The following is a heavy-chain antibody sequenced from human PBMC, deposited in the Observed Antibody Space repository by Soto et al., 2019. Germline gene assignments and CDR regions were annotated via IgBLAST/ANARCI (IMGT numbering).Heavy chain of an antibody. Sequence: QVQLVESGGGVVQPGKSLRLSCAASGFTFNTYGMHWVRQATGKGPEWVAVISNDGSNKYYADSVKGRFTISRDNSKNTLYLQMNILIADDTAVYSCANWNYPQADWGQGTLVTVSS. J-gene: IGHJ4*02. CDR1: GFTFNTYG. CDR2: ISNDGSNK. V-gene: IGHV3-30*18. D-gene: IGHD1-7*01. CDR3: ANWNYPQAD.